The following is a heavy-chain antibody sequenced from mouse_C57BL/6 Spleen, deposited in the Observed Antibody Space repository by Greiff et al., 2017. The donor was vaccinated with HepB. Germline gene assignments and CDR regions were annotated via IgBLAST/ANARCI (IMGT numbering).Heavy chain of an antibody. J-gene: IGHJ4*01. CDR3: ARTEDYGEAYYAMDY. Sequence: LQQSGAELVRPGSSVKLSCKASGYTFTSYWMHWVKQRPIQGLEWIGNIDPSDSETHYNQKFKDKATLTVDKSSSTAYMQLSSLTSEDSAVYYCARTEDYGEAYYAMDYWGQGTSVTVSS. CDR2: IDPSDSET. CDR1: GYTFTSYW. V-gene: IGHV1-52*01. D-gene: IGHD1-1*01.